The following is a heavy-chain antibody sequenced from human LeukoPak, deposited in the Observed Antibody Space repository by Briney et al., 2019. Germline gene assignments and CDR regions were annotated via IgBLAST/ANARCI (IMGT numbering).Heavy chain of an antibody. CDR2: ISSSGGST. Sequence: GGSLRLSCAASGFTFSSYGMIWVRQAPGKGLEWVSAISSSGGSTYYADSVKGRFTISRDNSKNTLYLQMNSLRAEDTAVYYCAKDQSSSSGGYWGQGTLVTVSS. CDR3: AKDQSSSSGGY. J-gene: IGHJ4*02. V-gene: IGHV3-23*01. CDR1: GFTFSSYG. D-gene: IGHD2-2*01.